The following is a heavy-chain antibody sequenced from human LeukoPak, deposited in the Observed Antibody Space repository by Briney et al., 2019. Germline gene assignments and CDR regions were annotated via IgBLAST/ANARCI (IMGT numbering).Heavy chain of an antibody. D-gene: IGHD3-9*01. CDR2: INHSRST. Sequence: SETLSLTCAVYGGSFSGYYWSWIRQPPGKGLEWIGEINHSRSTNYNPSLKSRVTISVDTSKNQFSLKLSSVTAADTAVYYCARGRLRYFDWLLLSWFDPWGQGTLVTVSS. J-gene: IGHJ5*02. CDR1: GGSFSGYY. V-gene: IGHV4-34*01. CDR3: ARGRLRYFDWLLLSWFDP.